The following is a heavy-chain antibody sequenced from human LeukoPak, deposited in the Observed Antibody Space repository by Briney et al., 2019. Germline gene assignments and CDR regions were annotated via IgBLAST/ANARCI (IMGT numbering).Heavy chain of an antibody. Sequence: GGSLRLSCAASGFTFSNALMTWVRQAPGKGLEWVGHIKSRTDGGTTDCAAPLKGRFTISRDDSKNTLYLQMNSLKTEDTAVYYCTAWDGVNWGQGTMVTVSS. CDR2: IKSRTDGGTT. CDR3: TAWDGVN. D-gene: IGHD1-26*01. V-gene: IGHV3-15*01. CDR1: GFTFSNAL. J-gene: IGHJ3*01.